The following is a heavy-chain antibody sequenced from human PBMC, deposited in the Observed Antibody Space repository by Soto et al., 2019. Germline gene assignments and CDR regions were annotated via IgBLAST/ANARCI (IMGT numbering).Heavy chain of an antibody. CDR1: GGTFNNYV. J-gene: IGHJ4*02. CDR3: AGRGDGTNCLAHFDY. D-gene: IGHD2-2*01. Sequence: QVQLVQSGAEVKKPGSSVKVSCRASGGTFNNYVINWVRQAPGQGLEWMAGIIPIFGTPNYAQKFQGRVTITEDKSTSTAYMELNSLRSEDTAVYYCAGRGDGTNCLAHFDYWGQGTLVTVSS. CDR2: IIPIFGTP. V-gene: IGHV1-69*06.